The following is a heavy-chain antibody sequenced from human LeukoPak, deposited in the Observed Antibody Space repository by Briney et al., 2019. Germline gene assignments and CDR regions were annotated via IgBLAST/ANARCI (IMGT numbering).Heavy chain of an antibody. CDR3: ALKLDHSSGSYGYFQH. CDR1: GYTFTGYY. D-gene: IGHD1-26*01. J-gene: IGHJ1*01. V-gene: IGHV1-2*02. CDR2: INPNSGGT. Sequence: GASVKVSCKASGYTFTGYYMHWVRQAPGQGLEWMGWINPNSGGTNYAQKFQGRVTMTRDTSISTAYMELSRLRSDDTAVYYCALKLDHSSGSYGYFQHWGQGTLVTVSS.